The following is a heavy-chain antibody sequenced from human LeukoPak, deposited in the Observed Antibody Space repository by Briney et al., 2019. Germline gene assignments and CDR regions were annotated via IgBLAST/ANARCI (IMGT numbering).Heavy chain of an antibody. J-gene: IGHJ5*02. D-gene: IGHD3-10*01. CDR1: GYTFTGYY. Sequence: ASVKVSCKASGYTFTGYYMHWVRQAPGQGLEWMGWINPNSGNTGYAQKFQGRVTMTRNTSISTAYMELSSLRSEDTAVYYCARRSYYYGSGSIIWFDPWGQGTLVTVSS. V-gene: IGHV1-8*02. CDR3: ARRSYYYGSGSIIWFDP. CDR2: INPNSGNT.